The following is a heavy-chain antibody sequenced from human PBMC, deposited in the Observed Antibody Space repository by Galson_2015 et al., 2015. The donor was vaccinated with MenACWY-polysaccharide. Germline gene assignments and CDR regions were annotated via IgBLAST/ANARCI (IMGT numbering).Heavy chain of an antibody. V-gene: IGHV4-38-2*01. J-gene: IGHJ4*02. CDR3: ARSHAPECYHLCY. CDR2: FRYRGTT. CDR1: GVSTSSDYY. D-gene: IGHD2-21*01. Sequence: LFLTCAVAGVSTSSDYYWGWVRQALGKGLEWVGTFRYRGTTNYNPALRSRSSISFDTSSNQFSLRLSQATDAETAVYYCARSHAPECYHLCYWGKGILVTVSS.